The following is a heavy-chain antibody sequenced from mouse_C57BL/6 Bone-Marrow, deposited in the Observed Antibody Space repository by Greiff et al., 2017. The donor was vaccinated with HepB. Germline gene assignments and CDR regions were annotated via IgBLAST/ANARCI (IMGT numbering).Heavy chain of an antibody. Sequence: EVQRVESGPGLVKPSQSLSLTCSVTGYSITSGYYWNWIRQFPGNKLEWMGYISYDGSNNYNPSLKNRISIPRDTSKNQFFLKLNSVTTEDTATYYCAREANWDPAWFAYWGQGTLVTVSA. CDR1: GYSITSGYY. CDR2: ISYDGSN. V-gene: IGHV3-6*01. CDR3: AREANWDPAWFAY. J-gene: IGHJ3*01. D-gene: IGHD4-1*01.